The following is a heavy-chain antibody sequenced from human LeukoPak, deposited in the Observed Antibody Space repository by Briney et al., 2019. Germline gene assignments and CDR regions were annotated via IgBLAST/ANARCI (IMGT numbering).Heavy chain of an antibody. CDR2: ISSSGTMI. V-gene: IGHV3-48*03. CDR3: AKAGRSSSSVPYYMDV. J-gene: IGHJ6*03. CDR1: GFTFSGYE. D-gene: IGHD6-6*01. Sequence: GGSLRLSCAASGFTFSGYEMNWVRQAPGKGLEWLSYISSSGTMIYYADSVKGRFTISRDNSKNTLYLQMNSLRAEDTAVYYCAKAGRSSSSVPYYMDVWGKGTTVTVSS.